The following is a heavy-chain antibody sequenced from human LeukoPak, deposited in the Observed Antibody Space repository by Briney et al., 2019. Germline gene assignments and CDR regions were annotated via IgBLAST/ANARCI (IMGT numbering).Heavy chain of an antibody. CDR1: GFTFSSYA. Sequence: GGSLRLSCAASGFTFSSYAMSWVRQAPGKGLEWVSAISGSGGSTYYADSVKGRFTISRDNSKNTLYLQMNSLRAEDTAVYYCAKLGKYDFWSGCDFDYWGQGTLVTVSS. CDR3: AKLGKYDFWSGCDFDY. J-gene: IGHJ4*02. V-gene: IGHV3-23*01. CDR2: ISGSGGST. D-gene: IGHD3-3*01.